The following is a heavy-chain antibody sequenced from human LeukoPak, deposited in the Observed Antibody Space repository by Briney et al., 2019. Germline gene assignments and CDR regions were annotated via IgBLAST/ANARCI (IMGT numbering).Heavy chain of an antibody. D-gene: IGHD4-17*01. CDR1: GFTFSSYW. CDR3: ARLGARQMLEY. CDR2: IKQDGGQI. Sequence: GGSLRLSCAASGFTFSSYWMSWVRQAPGEGLEWVANIKQDGGQIYYLESVKGRFTVSRDNAKNSLYLQMNSLRAEDTAVYYCARLGARQMLEYWGQGTLVTVSS. J-gene: IGHJ4*02. V-gene: IGHV3-7*01.